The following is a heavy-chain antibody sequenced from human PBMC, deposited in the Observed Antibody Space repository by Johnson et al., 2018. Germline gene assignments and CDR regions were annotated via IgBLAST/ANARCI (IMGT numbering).Heavy chain of an antibody. Sequence: EVQLLESGGGLVQPGGSLRLSCAASGFTFDDYDMHWVRQAPGKGLEWVSGISRHSDRIGYADSVKGRFTISRDNAKSSLLYLQMNSLRAEDTALYYCASLRVREYMDVWGKGTTVTVSS. CDR2: ISRHSDRI. J-gene: IGHJ6*03. CDR3: ASLRVREYMDV. D-gene: IGHD5-24*01. CDR1: GFTFDDYD. V-gene: IGHV3-9*01.